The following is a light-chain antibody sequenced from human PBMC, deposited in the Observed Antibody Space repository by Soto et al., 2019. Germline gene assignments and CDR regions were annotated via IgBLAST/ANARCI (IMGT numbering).Light chain of an antibody. CDR3: QQSYSTPWT. CDR2: AAS. Sequence: DILMTQSPASLSASVGDRATITCRASQSISSYLNWYQQKPGKAPKLLIYAASSLQSGIPSRFSGSGSGTDFPLTISRLPQEDSATYYCQQSYSTPWTFGQGTKVDIK. V-gene: IGKV1-39*01. J-gene: IGKJ1*01. CDR1: QSISSY.